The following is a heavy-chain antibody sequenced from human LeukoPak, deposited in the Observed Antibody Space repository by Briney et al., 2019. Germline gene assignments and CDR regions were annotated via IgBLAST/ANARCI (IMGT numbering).Heavy chain of an antibody. V-gene: IGHV4-59*01. CDR3: AKDMGYGSGSYYSGAVDY. D-gene: IGHD3-10*01. CDR1: GGSFSSYF. Sequence: SETLSLTCTVSGGSFSSYFWSWIRQPPGKGLEWIGYIYYSGSTHYNSSLKSRVTISLDTSRNQFSLKLSSVTAADTAVYYCAKDMGYGSGSYYSGAVDYWGQGTLVTVSS. J-gene: IGHJ4*02. CDR2: IYYSGST.